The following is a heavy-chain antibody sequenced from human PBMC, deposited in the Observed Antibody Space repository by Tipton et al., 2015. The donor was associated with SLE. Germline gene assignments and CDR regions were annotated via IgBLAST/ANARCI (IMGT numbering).Heavy chain of an antibody. J-gene: IGHJ3*02. CDR3: ARDWYSTVGAFDI. CDR1: GGSISSDTYY. Sequence: TLSLTCTVSGGSISSDTYYWSWIRQPAGKGLEWIGRIYTSGSTNYNPSLKSRVTISVDTSKNQFSLKLSSVTAADTAVYYCARDWYSTVGAFDIWGQGTKVTVSS. D-gene: IGHD6-13*01. V-gene: IGHV4-61*02. CDR2: IYTSGST.